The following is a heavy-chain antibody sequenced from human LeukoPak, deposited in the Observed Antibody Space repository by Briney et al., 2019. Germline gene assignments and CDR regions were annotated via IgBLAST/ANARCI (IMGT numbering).Heavy chain of an antibody. CDR1: GFTVSSSH. Sequence: GGSLRLSCAASGFTVSSSHMTWVRQAVGKGLEWVSFIYSGGDTSYADSVKGRFTISRDNSKNTLYLQMNSLRAEDTAVYYCAKGGIMQSSSPGLQYFDLWGRGTLVSVSS. V-gene: IGHV3-53*01. J-gene: IGHJ2*01. CDR2: IYSGGDT. D-gene: IGHD6-6*01. CDR3: AKGGIMQSSSPGLQYFDL.